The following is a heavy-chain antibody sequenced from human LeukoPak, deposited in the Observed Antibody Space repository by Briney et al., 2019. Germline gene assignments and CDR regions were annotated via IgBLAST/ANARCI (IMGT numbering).Heavy chain of an antibody. Sequence: SETLSLTCTVSGDSISTYYWSWIRQPPGKGLEWIGYIYYRVTSDYNPSLKSRVTMSVDMSTRQTSLKLSSVTAADTAVYYCARYSSSWSFDYWGQGTLVTVSS. J-gene: IGHJ4*02. CDR2: IYYRVTS. D-gene: IGHD6-13*01. CDR1: GDSISTYY. V-gene: IGHV4-59*01. CDR3: ARYSSSWSFDY.